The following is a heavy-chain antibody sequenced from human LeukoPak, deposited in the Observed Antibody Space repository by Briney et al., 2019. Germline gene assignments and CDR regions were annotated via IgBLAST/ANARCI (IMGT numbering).Heavy chain of an antibody. D-gene: IGHD1-26*01. CDR3: AREGGSRSFDI. CDR2: IYYSGST. V-gene: IGHV4-59*01. Sequence: SETLSLTCTVSGGSISSYYWSWIRQPPGKGLEWIGYIYYSGSTNYNPSLKSRVAISVDTSKNQFSLKLSSVTAADTAVYYCAREGGSRSFDIWGQGTMVTVSS. J-gene: IGHJ3*02. CDR1: GGSISSYY.